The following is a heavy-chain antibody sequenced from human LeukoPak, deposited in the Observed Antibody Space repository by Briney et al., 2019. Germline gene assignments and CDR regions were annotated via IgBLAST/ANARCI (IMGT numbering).Heavy chain of an antibody. D-gene: IGHD6-13*01. Sequence: ASVKVSCTASGYTFTSYGISWVRQAPGQGLEWRGWISAYNGNTNYAQKLQGRVTMTTDTSTSTAYMELRSLRSDDTAVYYCASHYSSSWLAPDNWGQGTLVTVSS. CDR2: ISAYNGNT. CDR1: GYTFTSYG. V-gene: IGHV1-18*01. CDR3: ASHYSSSWLAPDN. J-gene: IGHJ4*02.